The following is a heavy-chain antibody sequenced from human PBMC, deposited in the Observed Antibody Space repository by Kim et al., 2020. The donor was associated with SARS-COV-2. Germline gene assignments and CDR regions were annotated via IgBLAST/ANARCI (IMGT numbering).Heavy chain of an antibody. J-gene: IGHJ4*02. V-gene: IGHV3-30*01. Sequence: SNKCYADSVKGRFTISRDNSKNTLYLQMNSLRAEDTAVYYCARTLGPFDYWGQGTLVTVSS. CDR2: SNK. CDR3: ARTLGPFDY. D-gene: IGHD7-27*01.